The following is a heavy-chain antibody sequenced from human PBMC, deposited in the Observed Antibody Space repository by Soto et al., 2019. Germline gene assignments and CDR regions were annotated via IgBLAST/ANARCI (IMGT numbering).Heavy chain of an antibody. Sequence: QITLKESGPTLVNPTQTLTLTCTFSGFSLSTHGVGVGCVRQPPGKALACLALIYWDNDKRYNPSLKSRSTITKDAPRNQVVLTMTNLDPVDTATYYCAHRRGWYNWDDGDLDYWGQGTMVTVSS. J-gene: IGHJ4*02. CDR1: GFSLSTHGVG. V-gene: IGHV2-5*02. CDR2: IYWDNDK. D-gene: IGHD1-1*01. CDR3: AHRRGWYNWDDGDLDY.